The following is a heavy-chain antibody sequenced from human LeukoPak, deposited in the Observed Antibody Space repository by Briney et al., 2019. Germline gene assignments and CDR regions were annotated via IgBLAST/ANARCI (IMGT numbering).Heavy chain of an antibody. Sequence: GSLRLSCAASGFTLSRYEMNWVRQPPGKGLEWIGSIYYSGSTYYNPSLKSRVTISVDTSKNQFSLKLSSVTAADTAVYYCARHLILDYDILTGCYNPFDYWGQGTLVTVSS. CDR2: IYYSGST. CDR3: ARHLILDYDILTGCYNPFDY. J-gene: IGHJ4*02. D-gene: IGHD3-9*01. V-gene: IGHV4-39*01. CDR1: GFTLSRYE.